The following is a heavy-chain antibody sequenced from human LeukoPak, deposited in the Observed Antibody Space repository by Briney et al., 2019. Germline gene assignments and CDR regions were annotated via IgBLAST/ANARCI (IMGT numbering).Heavy chain of an antibody. Sequence: SETLSLTCTVSGYSISSGYYWGWIRQPPGKGLEWIGSIYHSGSTYYNPSLKSRVTISVDTSTNQFSLNLSSVTAADTAVYYCARRGRVTSWVFGFDYWGQGTLVTVSS. CDR1: GYSISSGYY. D-gene: IGHD2-21*02. CDR3: ARRGRVTSWVFGFDY. V-gene: IGHV4-38-2*02. J-gene: IGHJ4*02. CDR2: IYHSGST.